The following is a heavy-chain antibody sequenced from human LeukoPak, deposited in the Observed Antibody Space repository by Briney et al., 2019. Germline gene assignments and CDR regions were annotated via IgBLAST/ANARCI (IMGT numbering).Heavy chain of an antibody. CDR1: GFTFSSYG. CDR2: IWYDGSNK. Sequence: PGGSLRLSCAASGFTFSSYGMHWVRQAPGKGLEWVAVIWYDGSNKYYADSVKGRFTISRDNSKNTLYPQMNSLRAEDTAVYYCARDRMAAARPVGNWFDPWGQGTLVTVSS. CDR3: ARDRMAAARPVGNWFDP. V-gene: IGHV3-33*01. D-gene: IGHD6-6*01. J-gene: IGHJ5*02.